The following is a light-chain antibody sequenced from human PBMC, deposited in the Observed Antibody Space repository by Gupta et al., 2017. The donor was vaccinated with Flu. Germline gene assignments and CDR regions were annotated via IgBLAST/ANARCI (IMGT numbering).Light chain of an antibody. V-gene: IGLV3-21*03. CDR3: QVGEDTNNPG. J-gene: IGLJ2*01. Sequence: GKKARITGGEKTSASKTVHWYQQKSDQAPLLVVYDDYNRPGGIPERFSGSKSGNTSTLIITRGEAGDEADFYCQVGEDTNNPGFGGGTKLTVL. CDR1: TSASKT. CDR2: DDY.